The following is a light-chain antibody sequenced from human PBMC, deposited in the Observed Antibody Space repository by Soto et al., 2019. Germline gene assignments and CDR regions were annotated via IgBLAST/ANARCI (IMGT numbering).Light chain of an antibody. J-gene: IGLJ3*02. CDR2: DVS. CDR3: SSYTTSSTLV. V-gene: IGLV2-14*03. CDR1: SSDVGGYNY. Sequence: QAVVTQPASVSGSPGQSITISCTGTSSDVGGYNYVSWYQQHPGKAPKFIIYDVSNRPSGVSNRFSASKSGNTASLTISGLQAEDEADYYCSSYTTSSTLVFGGGTKLTVL.